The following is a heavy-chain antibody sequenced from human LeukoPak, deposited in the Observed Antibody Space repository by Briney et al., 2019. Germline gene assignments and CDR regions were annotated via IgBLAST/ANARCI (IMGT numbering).Heavy chain of an antibody. Sequence: ASVNVSCKASGYTFTSYYMHWVRQAPGQGLEWMGIINPSGGSTSYAQKFQGRVTMTRDTSTSTVYMELSSLRSEDTAVYYCARAGGSYHYYYYMDVWGKGTTVTVSS. CDR1: GYTFTSYY. CDR2: INPSGGST. CDR3: ARAGGSYHYYYYMDV. J-gene: IGHJ6*03. V-gene: IGHV1-46*01. D-gene: IGHD1-26*01.